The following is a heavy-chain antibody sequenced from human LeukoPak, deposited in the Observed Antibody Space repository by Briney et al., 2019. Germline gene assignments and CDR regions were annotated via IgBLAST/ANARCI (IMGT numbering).Heavy chain of an antibody. CDR1: GGSISSGDYY. Sequence: SETLSLTCTVSGGSISSGDYYWSWIRQPPGKGLEWIGYIYYSGSTYYNPSLKSRVTISVDTSKNQFSLKLSSVTAADTAVYYCARARVYDTILHYWGQGTLVTVSS. CDR2: IYYSGST. J-gene: IGHJ4*02. D-gene: IGHD3-22*01. CDR3: ARARVYDTILHY. V-gene: IGHV4-30-4*01.